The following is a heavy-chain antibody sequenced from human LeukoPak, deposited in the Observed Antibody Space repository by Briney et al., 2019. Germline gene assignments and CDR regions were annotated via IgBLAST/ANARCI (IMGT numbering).Heavy chain of an antibody. D-gene: IGHD6-19*01. CDR1: GFTFRDYW. V-gene: IGHV3-7*01. CDR3: ARDRDSSGWYGYYFDY. CDR2: IKPDASEK. J-gene: IGHJ4*02. Sequence: GGSLRLSCVASGFTFRDYWMTWVRQVPGKGLEWVANIKPDASEKYYVESVKDRFTISRDNAKNSLYLQMSSLRAEDTAVYYCARDRDSSGWYGYYFDYWGQGTLVTASS.